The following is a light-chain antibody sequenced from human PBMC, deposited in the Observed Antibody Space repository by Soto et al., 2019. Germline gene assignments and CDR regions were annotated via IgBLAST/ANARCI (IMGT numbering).Light chain of an antibody. J-gene: IGKJ5*01. CDR1: QSISSK. CDR2: GAS. V-gene: IGKV3-15*01. Sequence: EIVMPQSQATLSVSPGERATLSCRASQSISSKLGWYQQRPGQAPRLLIYGASTRATGIPASFSGSGSGTEFTLTISSLQSEDSAVYYCQQYNSWTTITFGQGTRLEIK. CDR3: QQYNSWTTIT.